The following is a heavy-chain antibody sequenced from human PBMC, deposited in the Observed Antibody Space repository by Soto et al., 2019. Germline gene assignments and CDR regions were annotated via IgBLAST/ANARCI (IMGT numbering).Heavy chain of an antibody. Sequence: LSLTCTVSGGSISSYYWSWIRQPPGKGLEWIGYIYYSGSTNYNPSLKSRVTISVDTSKNQFSLKLSSVTAADTAVYYCARESQVVAATLFDYYYYMDVSGKGTTVTVS. D-gene: IGHD2-15*01. CDR1: GGSISSYY. CDR3: ARESQVVAATLFDYYYYMDV. CDR2: IYYSGST. J-gene: IGHJ6*03. V-gene: IGHV4-59*01.